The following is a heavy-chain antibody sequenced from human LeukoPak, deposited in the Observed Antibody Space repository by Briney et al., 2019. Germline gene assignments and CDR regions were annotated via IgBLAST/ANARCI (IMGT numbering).Heavy chain of an antibody. J-gene: IGHJ4*02. D-gene: IGHD3-9*01. Sequence: GGSLRLSCAASGFTFSSYWMSWARKAPGKGLEWVANIKQDGSEKYYVDSVKGRFTISRDNAKNSLYLQMNSLRAEDTAVYYCARDWLFYDILTGYYMDNDYWGQGTLVTVSS. CDR3: ARDWLFYDILTGYYMDNDY. CDR2: IKQDGSEK. CDR1: GFTFSSYW. V-gene: IGHV3-7*01.